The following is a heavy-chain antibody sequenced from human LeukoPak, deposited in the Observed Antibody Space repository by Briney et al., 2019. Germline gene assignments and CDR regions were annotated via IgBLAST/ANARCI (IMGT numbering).Heavy chain of an antibody. V-gene: IGHV4-34*01. CDR2: INHSGST. CDR1: GGSFSGYY. Sequence: PSETLSLTCAVYGGSFSGYYWSWIRQPPGKGLEWIGEINHSGSTNYNPSLKSRVTISVDTSKSQFSLKLSSVTAADTAVYYCARGQYYYGMDVWGQGTTVTVSS. J-gene: IGHJ6*02. CDR3: ARGQYYYGMDV.